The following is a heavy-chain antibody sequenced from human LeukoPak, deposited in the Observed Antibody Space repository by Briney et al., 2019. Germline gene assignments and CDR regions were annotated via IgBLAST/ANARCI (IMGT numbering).Heavy chain of an antibody. Sequence: GGSLRLSCAASGFTFSSYSMNWVRQAPGKGLEWVSSISSSSSYIYYADSVKGRFTISRDNAKNSLYLQMNSLRAEDTAVYYCARRSYYYDSSGYYYTGGSYYYYYMDVWGKGTTVTVSS. CDR3: ARRSYYYDSSGYYYTGGSYYYYYMDV. CDR2: ISSSSSYI. V-gene: IGHV3-21*01. CDR1: GFTFSSYS. D-gene: IGHD3-22*01. J-gene: IGHJ6*03.